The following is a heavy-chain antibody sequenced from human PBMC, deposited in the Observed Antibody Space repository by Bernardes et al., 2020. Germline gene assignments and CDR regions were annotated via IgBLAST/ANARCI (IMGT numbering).Heavy chain of an antibody. CDR1: GFTFGSYS. V-gene: IGHV3-48*02. CDR3: ARDTVTTFVSSGYFYYYMDV. D-gene: IGHD4-17*01. CDR2: ISSSSNTI. Sequence: GGSLRLSCAASGFTFGSYSMNWVRQAPGKGLEWVSYISSSSNTIYYADSVKGRFTISRDNAKNSLYLQMNSLRDEDTAVYYCARDTVTTFVSSGYFYYYMDVWGKGTTVTVSS. J-gene: IGHJ6*03.